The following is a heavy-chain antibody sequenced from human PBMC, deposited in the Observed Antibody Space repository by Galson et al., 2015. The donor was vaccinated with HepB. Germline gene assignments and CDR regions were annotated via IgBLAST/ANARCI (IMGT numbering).Heavy chain of an antibody. CDR3: ARDKGELGMVGRVLDY. V-gene: IGHV6-1*01. Sequence: CAISGDSVSSNSAAWNWIRQSPSRGLEWLGRTYYRSKWYNDYAVSVESRITINPDTSKNQFSLQLNSVTPEDTAVYYCARDKGELGMVGRVLDYWGQGTLVTVSS. CDR2: TYYRSKWYN. D-gene: IGHD7-27*01. CDR1: GDSVSSNSAA. J-gene: IGHJ4*02.